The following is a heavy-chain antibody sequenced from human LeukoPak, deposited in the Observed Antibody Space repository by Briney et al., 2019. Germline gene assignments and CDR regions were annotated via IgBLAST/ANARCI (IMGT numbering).Heavy chain of an antibody. D-gene: IGHD6-19*01. CDR1: GVSIRSYY. CDR2: IYYSGST. CDR3: ARVGSGCFDY. J-gene: IGHJ4*02. V-gene: IGHV4-59*01. Sequence: SETLSLTCTVSGVSIRSYYWSWIRQPPGKGLEWIDYIYYSGSTNYNPSLKSRVTISIDTSKNQFSLRLSSVTAADTAVYYCARVGSGCFDYWGQGALVTVSS.